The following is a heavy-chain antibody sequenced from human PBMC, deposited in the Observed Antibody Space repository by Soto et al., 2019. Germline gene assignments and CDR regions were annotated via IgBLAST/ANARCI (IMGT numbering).Heavy chain of an antibody. Sequence: SVKVSCKASGGTFSSYAISWVRQAPGQGLEWMGGIIPIFGTANYAQKFQGRVTITADESTSTAYMELSSLRSEDTAVYYCARALRSGYYPSAYWGQGTLVTVSS. CDR2: IIPIFGTA. D-gene: IGHD3-22*01. CDR1: GGTFSSYA. CDR3: ARALRSGYYPSAY. J-gene: IGHJ4*02. V-gene: IGHV1-69*13.